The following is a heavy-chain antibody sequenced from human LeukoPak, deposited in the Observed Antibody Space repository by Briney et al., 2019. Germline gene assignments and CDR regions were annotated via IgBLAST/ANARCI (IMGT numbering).Heavy chain of an antibody. J-gene: IGHJ4*02. CDR3: ARDSLHNYGGTGYGYYFDY. V-gene: IGHV3-48*03. CDR2: ISSSGSLV. Sequence: PGGSLRLSCAASGFDFNIYEMIWVRQAPGKEPEWISYISSSGSLVYYADSMKDRFTVSRDNAQKSLFLQMNGLRVEDTAMYYCARDSLHNYGGTGYGYYFDYWGQGTPVTVSS. CDR1: GFDFNIYE. D-gene: IGHD4/OR15-4a*01.